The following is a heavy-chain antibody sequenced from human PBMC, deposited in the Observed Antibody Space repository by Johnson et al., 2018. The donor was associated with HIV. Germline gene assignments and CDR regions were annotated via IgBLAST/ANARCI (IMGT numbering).Heavy chain of an antibody. CDR2: IRYDGSNE. D-gene: IGHD1-1*01. CDR3: VKDGGANWYHAFDI. J-gene: IGHJ3*02. V-gene: IGHV3-30*02. Sequence: VQLVESGGGVVQPGGSLRLSCAASGFTFSSYGMHWVRQAPGKGLEWVTFIRYDGSNEYYADPVKGRFTISRDNSKNTLYLQMNSLRAEDTAVYYCVKDGGANWYHAFDIWGQGTMVTVSS. CDR1: GFTFSSYG.